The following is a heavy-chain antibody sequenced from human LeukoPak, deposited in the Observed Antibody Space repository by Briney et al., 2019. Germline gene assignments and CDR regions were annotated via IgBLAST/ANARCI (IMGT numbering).Heavy chain of an antibody. V-gene: IGHV3-7*03. D-gene: IGHD2-21*01. CDR3: ARDCGILRIDCGDSLDI. CDR1: GFTFRSYW. Sequence: PGGSLRLSCAASGFTFRSYWMHWVRQAPGKGLEWVANIKQDGSEKYYVDSVKGRFSISRDNARNSLHLQMNSLRAEDTAVYYCARDCGILRIDCGDSLDIWGQGTMVTVSS. CDR2: IKQDGSEK. J-gene: IGHJ3*02.